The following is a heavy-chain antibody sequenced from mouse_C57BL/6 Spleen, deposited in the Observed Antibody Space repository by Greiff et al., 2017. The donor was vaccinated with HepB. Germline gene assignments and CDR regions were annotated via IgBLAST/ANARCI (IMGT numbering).Heavy chain of an antibody. J-gene: IGHJ3*01. V-gene: IGHV1-64*01. CDR1: GYTFTSYW. D-gene: IGHD4-1*01. Sequence: QVQLQQPGAELVKPGASVKLSCKASGYTFTSYWMHWVKQRPGQGLEWIGMIHPNSGSTNYNEKFKSKATLTVDKSSSTAYMQLSSLTSEDSAVYDCAREDNWDALLFAYWGQGTLVTVSA. CDR2: IHPNSGST. CDR3: AREDNWDALLFAY.